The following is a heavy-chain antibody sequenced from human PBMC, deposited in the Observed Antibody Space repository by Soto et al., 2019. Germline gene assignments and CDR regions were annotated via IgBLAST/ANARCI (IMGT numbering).Heavy chain of an antibody. Sequence: PSETLSLTCTVSGGSVSSGSYYWSWIRQPPGKGLEWIGYIYYSGSTNYNPSLKSRVTISVDTSKNQFSLKLSSVTAADTAVYDGARDDYPVLRYLDWGQGTLVTVSS. V-gene: IGHV4-61*01. CDR2: IYYSGST. J-gene: IGHJ4*02. CDR3: ARDDYPVLRYLD. D-gene: IGHD3-9*01. CDR1: GGSVSSGSYY.